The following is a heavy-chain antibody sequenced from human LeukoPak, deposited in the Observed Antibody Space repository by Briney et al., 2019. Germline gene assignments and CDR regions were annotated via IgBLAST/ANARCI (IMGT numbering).Heavy chain of an antibody. J-gene: IGHJ4*02. V-gene: IGHV1-2*06. Sequence: ASVKVSCKTSGYTLTDYYMHWARQAPGQGLEWMGRINPNSGGTNYAQKFQGRVTMTRDTSISTVYMELSRLRSDDTAVYYCARVGYYESSGYYEYWGQGTLVTVSS. D-gene: IGHD3-22*01. CDR3: ARVGYYESSGYYEY. CDR1: GYTLTDYY. CDR2: INPNSGGT.